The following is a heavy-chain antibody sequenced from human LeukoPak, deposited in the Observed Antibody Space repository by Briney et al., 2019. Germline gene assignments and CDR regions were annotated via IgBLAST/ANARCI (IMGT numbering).Heavy chain of an antibody. CDR1: GFTFSSYG. CDR3: AKDSLPYYYDSSGSHFDY. V-gene: IGHV3-23*01. D-gene: IGHD3-22*01. CDR2: ISGSGGST. Sequence: GGSLRLSCAASGFTFSSYGMSWVRQAPGKGLEWVSAISGSGGSTYYADSVKGRFTISRDNSKNTLYLQMNSLRAEDTAVYYCAKDSLPYYYDSSGSHFDYWGQGTLVTVSS. J-gene: IGHJ4*02.